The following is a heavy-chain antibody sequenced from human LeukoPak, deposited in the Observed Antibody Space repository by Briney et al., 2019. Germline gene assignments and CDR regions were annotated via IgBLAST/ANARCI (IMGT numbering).Heavy chain of an antibody. Sequence: SETLSLTCTVSGGSISSYYWGWIRQPPGKGLEWIGSIYYSGSTYYNPSLKSRVAISVDTSKNQFSLKLSSVTAADTAVYYCARHMDIVVVVAATRLSQDFDYWGQGTLVTVSS. CDR3: ARHMDIVVVVAATRLSQDFDY. V-gene: IGHV4-39*01. D-gene: IGHD2-15*01. CDR2: IYYSGST. CDR1: GGSISSYY. J-gene: IGHJ4*02.